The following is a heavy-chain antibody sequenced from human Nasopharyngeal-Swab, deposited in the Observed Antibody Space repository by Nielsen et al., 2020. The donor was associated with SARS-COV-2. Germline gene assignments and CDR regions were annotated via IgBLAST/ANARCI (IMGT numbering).Heavy chain of an antibody. V-gene: IGHV1-18*01. CDR2: ISAYNGNT. CDR3: ARELYDEDDVYYDSSGYSS. J-gene: IGHJ4*02. Sequence: ASVKVSCKASGYTFTSYGISWVRQAPGQGLEWMGWISAYNGNTNYAQKLQGRVTMTTDTSTSPAYMELRSLRSDDTAVYYCARELYDEDDVYYDSSGYSSWGQGTLVTVSS. D-gene: IGHD3-22*01. CDR1: GYTFTSYG.